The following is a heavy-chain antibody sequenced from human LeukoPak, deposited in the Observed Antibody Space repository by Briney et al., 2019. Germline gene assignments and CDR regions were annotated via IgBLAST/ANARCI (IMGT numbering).Heavy chain of an antibody. CDR2: ISAYNGNT. J-gene: IGHJ4*02. CDR3: GRGYCSGGSCYVAYFDY. Sequence: ASVKVSCKASGYTFTSYGISWVRQAPGQGLEWMGWISAYNGNTNYAQKLQGRVTMTTDTSTSTAYMELRSLRSDDTAVYYCGRGYCSGGSCYVAYFDYWGKGTLVTVSS. V-gene: IGHV1-18*04. D-gene: IGHD2-15*01. CDR1: GYTFTSYG.